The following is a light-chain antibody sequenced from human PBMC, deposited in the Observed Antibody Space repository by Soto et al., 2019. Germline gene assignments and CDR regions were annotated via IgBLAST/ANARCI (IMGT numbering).Light chain of an antibody. Sequence: QSALTQPASVSGSPGQSITISCTGTSSDVGYYNFVSWFQQHPGRAPKLIIYEVSNRPSGVSNRFSASKSGNTASLTISGLPAEDEADYHCSSYSGSPAFYVFGTGTQLTVL. CDR1: SSDVGYYNF. J-gene: IGLJ1*01. CDR2: EVS. CDR3: SSYSGSPAFYV. V-gene: IGLV2-14*01.